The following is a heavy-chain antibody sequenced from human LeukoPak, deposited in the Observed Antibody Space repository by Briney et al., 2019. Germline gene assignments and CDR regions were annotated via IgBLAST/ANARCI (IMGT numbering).Heavy chain of an antibody. D-gene: IGHD3-22*01. V-gene: IGHV1-18*01. CDR3: ARDRGRYYDSSGYLPSDY. J-gene: IGHJ4*02. CDR2: ISAYNGNT. Sequence: GASVKVSCKASGYTFTSYGISWVRQAPGQGLEWMGWISAYNGNTNYAQKLQGRVTMTADTSTNTAYMELRSLRSDDTAVYYCARDRGRYYDSSGYLPSDYWGQGTLVTVSS. CDR1: GYTFTSYG.